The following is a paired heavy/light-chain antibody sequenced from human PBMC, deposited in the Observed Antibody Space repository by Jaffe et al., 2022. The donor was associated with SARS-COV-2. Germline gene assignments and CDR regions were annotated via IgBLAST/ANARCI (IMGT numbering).Heavy chain of an antibody. CDR1: GFTFSSYA. CDR3: AKSLGGWSHYYFGLDL. D-gene: IGHD6-19*01. CDR2: ISASGGST. J-gene: IGHJ6*02. V-gene: IGHV3-23*01. Sequence: EVQLSESGGDLVQPGGSLRLSCAASGFTFSSYAMNWVRQAPGKGLEWVSAISASGGSTYYPDSVKGRFTISRDNSKNTLYLQMNSLRAEDTAVYYCAKSLGGWSHYYFGLDLWGQGTTVTVSS.
Light chain of an antibody. CDR3: LLYYGGALV. V-gene: IGLV7-43*01. CDR1: TGAVTSGYY. Sequence: QTVVTQEPSLTVSPGGTVTLTCASSTGAVTSGYYANWFQQKPGQAPRALIYNTSNKHSWTPARFSGFLLGGKAALTLSGVQPEDEADYYCLLYYGGALVFGGGTKLTVL. CDR2: NTS. J-gene: IGLJ3*02.